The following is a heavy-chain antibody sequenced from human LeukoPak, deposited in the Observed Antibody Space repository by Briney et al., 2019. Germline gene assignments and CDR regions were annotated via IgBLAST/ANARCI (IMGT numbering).Heavy chain of an antibody. Sequence: GGSLRLSCAASGFTFSSYGMHWVRQAPGKGLEWVAVIWFDGSSEYYADSVKGRFTISRENSKNTLYLQMNSLRAEDTAVYYCTRESGSGNYYYDYWGQGTLVTVSS. J-gene: IGHJ4*02. V-gene: IGHV3-33*01. CDR3: TRESGSGNYYYDY. D-gene: IGHD3-10*01. CDR2: IWFDGSSE. CDR1: GFTFSSYG.